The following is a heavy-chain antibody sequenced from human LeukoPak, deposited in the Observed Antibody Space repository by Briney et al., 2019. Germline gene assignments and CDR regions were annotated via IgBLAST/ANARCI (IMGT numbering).Heavy chain of an antibody. V-gene: IGHV4-39*01. CDR1: GGSIGSSSYY. Sequence: SETLSLTCTVSGGSIGSSSYYWGWIRQPPGKGLEWIGSIYYSGSTYYNPSLKSRVTISVDTSKNQFSLKLSSVTAADTAVYYCARLIVDTAMVGYYYYYGMDVWGQGTTVTVSS. CDR3: ARLIVDTAMVGYYYYYGMDV. D-gene: IGHD5-18*01. J-gene: IGHJ6*02. CDR2: IYYSGST.